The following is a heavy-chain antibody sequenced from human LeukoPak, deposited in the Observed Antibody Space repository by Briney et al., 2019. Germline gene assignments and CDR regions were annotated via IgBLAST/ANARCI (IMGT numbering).Heavy chain of an antibody. Sequence: ETLSLTCTVSGGSISSHYWSWIRQPPGKGLEWVGYIYYSGTTNYNPSLKSRVTISVDTSKNQFSLKLSSVTAADTAVYYCARGVYIAAAQYGYWGQGTLVTVSS. CDR2: IYYSGTT. V-gene: IGHV4-59*11. J-gene: IGHJ4*02. D-gene: IGHD6-13*01. CDR1: GGSISSHY. CDR3: ARGVYIAAAQYGY.